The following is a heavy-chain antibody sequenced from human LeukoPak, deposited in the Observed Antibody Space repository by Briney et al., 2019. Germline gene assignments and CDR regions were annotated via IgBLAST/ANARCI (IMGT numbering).Heavy chain of an antibody. J-gene: IGHJ4*02. CDR3: ATGWFYGTNTYSRARQLDY. CDR2: MNHNSGDT. Sequence: ASLKVSCKASGYTFTSYDINWVRQATGQGLEWMGWMNHNSGDTGYAQKFQGRVTMTRDTSISTAYMELSGLRSEDTAVYYCATGWFYGTNTYSRARQLDYWGQGSLVTVSS. V-gene: IGHV1-8*01. D-gene: IGHD2-8*01. CDR1: GYTFTSYD.